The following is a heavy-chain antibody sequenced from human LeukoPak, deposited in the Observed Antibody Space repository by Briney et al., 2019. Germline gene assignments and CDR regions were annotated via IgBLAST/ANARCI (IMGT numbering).Heavy chain of an antibody. V-gene: IGHV4-34*01. CDR1: GGSFSGYY. CDR3: AKSNGYGLIDI. CDR2: INHSGST. D-gene: IGHD2-2*03. Sequence: SETLSLTCAVYGGSFSGYYWSWIRQPPGKGLEWIGEINHSGSTYYTPSLKSRVTISVDTSKNQFSLQLNSVTAADTAMYYCAKSNGYGLIDIWGQGTMVTVSS. J-gene: IGHJ3*02.